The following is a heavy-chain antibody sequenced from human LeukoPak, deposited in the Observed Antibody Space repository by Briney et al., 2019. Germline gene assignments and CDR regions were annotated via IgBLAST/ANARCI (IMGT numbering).Heavy chain of an antibody. V-gene: IGHV3-9*01. J-gene: IGHJ4*02. CDR2: ISWNSGSI. CDR3: ARWYPPVRGFDY. CDR1: GFTFRDYW. Sequence: PGGSLRLSCAASGFTFRDYWMHWVRQAPGKGLEWVSGISWNSGSIGYADSVKGRFTISRDNAKNSLYLQMNSLRAEDTAVYYCARWYPPVRGFDYWGQGTLVTVSS. D-gene: IGHD5-24*01.